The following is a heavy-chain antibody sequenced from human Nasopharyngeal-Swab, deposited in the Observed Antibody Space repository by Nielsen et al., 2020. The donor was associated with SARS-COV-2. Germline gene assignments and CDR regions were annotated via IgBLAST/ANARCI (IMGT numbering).Heavy chain of an antibody. CDR1: GFTFSSYA. D-gene: IGHD3-9*01. J-gene: IGHJ4*02. CDR2: ISGSGGST. V-gene: IGHV3-23*01. CDR3: ARELRYSNDY. Sequence: GESLKISCAASGFTFSSYAMSWVRQAPGKGLEWVSAISGSGGSTYYADSVKGRITISRDNSKNTLYLQMNSLRAEDTAVYYCARELRYSNDYWGQGTLVTVSS.